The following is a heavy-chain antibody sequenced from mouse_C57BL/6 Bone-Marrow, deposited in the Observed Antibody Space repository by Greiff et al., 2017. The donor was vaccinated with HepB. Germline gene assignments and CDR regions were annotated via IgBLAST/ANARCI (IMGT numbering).Heavy chain of an antibody. J-gene: IGHJ3*01. D-gene: IGHD2-3*01. CDR3: ARGRWLLRAWFAY. Sequence: EVQLQQSGPVLVKPGASVKMSCKASGYTFTDYYMNWVKQSHGKSLEWIGVINPYNGGTSYNQKFKGKATLTVDKSSSTAYMALNSLTSEDSAVYYCARGRWLLRAWFAYWGQGTLVTVSA. V-gene: IGHV1-19*01. CDR1: GYTFTDYY. CDR2: INPYNGGT.